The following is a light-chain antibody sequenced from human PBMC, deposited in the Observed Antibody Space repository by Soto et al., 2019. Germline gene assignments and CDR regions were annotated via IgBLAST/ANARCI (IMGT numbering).Light chain of an antibody. V-gene: IGLV2-8*01. CDR3: SSYAGKGV. Sequence: QSALTQPPSASGCPGQSVTISCTGTSSDVGDYNYVSWYQQHPGKAPKLMIYEVSKRPSGVPDRFSGSKSGNTASLTVSGLQAEDEADYYCSSYAGKGVFGGGTKLTVL. CDR2: EVS. CDR1: SSDVGDYNY. J-gene: IGLJ2*01.